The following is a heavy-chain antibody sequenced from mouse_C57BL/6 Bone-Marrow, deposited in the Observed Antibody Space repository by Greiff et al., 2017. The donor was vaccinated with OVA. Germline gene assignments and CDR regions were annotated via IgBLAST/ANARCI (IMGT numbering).Heavy chain of an antibody. D-gene: IGHD6-5*01. CDR3: ARGACSPFAY. CDR1: GYAFSSSW. Sequence: QVQLKESGPDLVKPGASVKISCKASGYAFSSSWMNWVQQRPGKGLEWIGRIYPGDGDTNYNGKFKGKATLTSDKAASTAYLQLSSLTSEDSAVYYCARGACSPFAYWGQGTLVTVSA. V-gene: IGHV1-82*01. J-gene: IGHJ3*01. CDR2: IYPGDGDT.